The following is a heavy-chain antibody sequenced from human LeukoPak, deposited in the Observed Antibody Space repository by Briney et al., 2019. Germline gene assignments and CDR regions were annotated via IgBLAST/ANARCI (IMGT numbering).Heavy chain of an antibody. Sequence: GGSLRLSCAASGFPFSSYAMSWVRQAPGKGLEWVSATSGNGAKTYYADSVKGRFTISRDNSRNTLYLQMNSLRAEDTAVYYCAKDSGRPFDYWGQGTLVTVSS. CDR2: TSGNGAKT. J-gene: IGHJ4*02. CDR3: AKDSGRPFDY. CDR1: GFPFSSYA. V-gene: IGHV3-23*01.